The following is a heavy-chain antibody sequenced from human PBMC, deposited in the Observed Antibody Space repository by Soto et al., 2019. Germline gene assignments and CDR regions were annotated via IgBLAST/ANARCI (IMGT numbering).Heavy chain of an antibody. CDR1: GFTFSSYW. V-gene: IGHV3-74*01. J-gene: IGHJ6*03. Sequence: PGGSLRLSCAASGFTFSSYWMHWVRQAPGKGLVWVSRINSDGSSTSYADSVKGRFTISRDNAKNTLYLQMNSLRAEDTAVYYCAWGRITIFGVGYMDVWGKGTTVTVSS. D-gene: IGHD3-3*01. CDR2: INSDGSST. CDR3: AWGRITIFGVGYMDV.